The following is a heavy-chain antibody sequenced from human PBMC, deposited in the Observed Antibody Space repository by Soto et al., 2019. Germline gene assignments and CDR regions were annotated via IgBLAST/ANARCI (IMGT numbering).Heavy chain of an antibody. Sequence: QVQLQESGPGLVKPSQTLSLTCTVSGGSISSGDYYCSWIRQHPGKALECIGYIYYSGSTYYNPSLKSRVTISVDTSKNQFSLKLSAVTAADTAVYYCARGRSASWLVHPYYFDYWGQGTLVTVSS. CDR1: GGSISSGDYY. CDR2: IYYSGST. J-gene: IGHJ4*02. D-gene: IGHD6-19*01. V-gene: IGHV4-30-4*08. CDR3: ARGRSASWLVHPYYFDY.